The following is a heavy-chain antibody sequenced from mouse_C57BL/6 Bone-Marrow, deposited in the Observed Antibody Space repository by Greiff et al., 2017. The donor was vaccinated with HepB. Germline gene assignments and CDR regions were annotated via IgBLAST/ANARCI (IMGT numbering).Heavy chain of an antibody. CDR1: GYTFTDYY. Sequence: EVQLQQSGPVLVKPGASVKMSCKASGYTFTDYYMNWVKQRHGKGLEWIGVINPYNGGTSYNQKFKGKATLTVDKSSSTAYMELNSLTSEDSAVYYCARWSYYADYWGQGTTLTVSS. CDR2: INPYNGGT. V-gene: IGHV1-19*01. J-gene: IGHJ2*01. D-gene: IGHD1-1*01. CDR3: ARWSYYADY.